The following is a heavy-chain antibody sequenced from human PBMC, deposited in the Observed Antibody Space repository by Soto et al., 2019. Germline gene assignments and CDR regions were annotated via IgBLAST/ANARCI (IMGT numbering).Heavy chain of an antibody. CDR3: ARDNHDYSDSSAYFFIDS. CDR2: ISSSSSTI. V-gene: IGHV3-48*02. J-gene: IGHJ4*02. D-gene: IGHD3-22*01. Sequence: GSMRLSCAASGFTFSSHSMNWVRQAPGKGLEWLSYISSSSSTIYYADSVKGRFTISRYNAKNSLYLQMNSLRDEDTAVYYCARDNHDYSDSSAYFFIDSWGQGTPVTVSS. CDR1: GFTFSSHS.